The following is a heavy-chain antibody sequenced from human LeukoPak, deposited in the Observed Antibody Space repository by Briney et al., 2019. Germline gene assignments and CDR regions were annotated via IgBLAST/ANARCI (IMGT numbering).Heavy chain of an antibody. Sequence: GGSLRLSCAASGFTFSSHWMHWVRQAPGKGLVWVSRMNTDGSSINYADSVKGRFTISRDNAKNTLYLQMNSLRAEDTAVYYCARGGEGYNGPGFNWGQGTLVTVSS. J-gene: IGHJ4*02. CDR3: ARGGEGYNGPGFN. V-gene: IGHV3-74*01. D-gene: IGHD5-12*01. CDR2: MNTDGSSI. CDR1: GFTFSSHW.